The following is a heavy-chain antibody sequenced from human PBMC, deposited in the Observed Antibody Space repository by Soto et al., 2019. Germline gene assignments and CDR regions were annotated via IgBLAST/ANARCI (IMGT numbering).Heavy chain of an antibody. CDR2: IYYSGST. V-gene: IGHV4-39*01. J-gene: IGHJ5*02. CDR1: GGSISSSSFH. Sequence: QLQLQESGPGLVKPSETLSLTCTVSGGSISSSSFHWGWIRQPPGKGLEWIGSIYYSGSTYYSPSLKSRVTISVDTSKNKFSRKLSSVTAADTAVYYCARRERAAGTDWWFDPWCQGTLVTVSS. CDR3: ARRERAAGTDWWFDP. D-gene: IGHD6-13*01.